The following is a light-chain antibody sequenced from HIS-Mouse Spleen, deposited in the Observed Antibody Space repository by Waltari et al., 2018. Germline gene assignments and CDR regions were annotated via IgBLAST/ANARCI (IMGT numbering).Light chain of an antibody. CDR3: QQYYSTPYT. CDR1: QSVLYSSNNKNH. J-gene: IGKJ2*01. Sequence: DIVMTPSPTSLTVSLSERATLTCQSSQSVLYSSNNKNHLAWYQQKPGQPPKLLIYWASTRESGVPDRFSGSGSGTDFTLTISSLQAEDVAVYYCQQYYSTPYTFGQGTKLEIK. CDR2: WAS. V-gene: IGKV4-1*01.